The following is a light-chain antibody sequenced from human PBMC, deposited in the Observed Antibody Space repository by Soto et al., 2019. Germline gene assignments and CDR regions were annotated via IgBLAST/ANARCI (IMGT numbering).Light chain of an antibody. CDR2: SNN. CDR1: SSNIGSNT. J-gene: IGLJ1*01. CDR3: AAWDDSLNGFYV. Sequence: QAVVTQPPSASGTPGQRVTISCSGSSSNIGSNTVNWYQQLPGTAPKLLIYSNNQRPSGVPDRFSGSKSGTSASLAISGLLSEDEADYYCAAWDDSLNGFYVFGTGTKLTVL. V-gene: IGLV1-44*01.